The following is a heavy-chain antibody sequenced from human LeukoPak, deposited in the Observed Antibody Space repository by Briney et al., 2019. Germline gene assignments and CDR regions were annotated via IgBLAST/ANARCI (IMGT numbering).Heavy chain of an antibody. V-gene: IGHV1-69*06. CDR3: ATLLTDSSGYYDAFDI. J-gene: IGHJ3*02. CDR1: GGTFSSYA. CDR2: IIPIFGTA. Sequence: SVKVSCKASGGTFSSYAISWVRQAPGQGLEWMGGIIPIFGTANYAQKFQGRVTMTEDTSTDTAYMELSSLRSEYTAVYYCATLLTDSSGYYDAFDIWGQGTMVTVSS. D-gene: IGHD3-22*01.